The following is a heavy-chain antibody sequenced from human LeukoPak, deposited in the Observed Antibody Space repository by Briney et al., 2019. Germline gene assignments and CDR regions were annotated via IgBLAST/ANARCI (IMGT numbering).Heavy chain of an antibody. Sequence: PSETLSLTCAVYGGSFSGYYWSWIRQPPGKGLEWIGEINHSGSTNYNPSLKSRVTISVDTSKNQFSLKLSSVTAADTAVYYCARDRRWELLGGPDFDYWGQGTLVTVSS. J-gene: IGHJ4*02. CDR1: GGSFSGYY. D-gene: IGHD1-26*01. CDR3: ARDRRWELLGGPDFDY. V-gene: IGHV4-34*01. CDR2: INHSGST.